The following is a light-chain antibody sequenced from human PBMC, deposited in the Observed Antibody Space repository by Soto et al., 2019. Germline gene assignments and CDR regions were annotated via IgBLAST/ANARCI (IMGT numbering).Light chain of an antibody. CDR3: QQTYLTPRT. CDR1: QSINTL. Sequence: DIQMTQSPSSLSASLGDRVTITCRANQSINTLLNWYQQKPGKAPKLVIYGASRLQSGVPSTFSGGGSGTDFTLTISSLQPEDFATYFCQQTYLTPRTFGQGIKVEAK. CDR2: GAS. V-gene: IGKV1-39*01. J-gene: IGKJ1*01.